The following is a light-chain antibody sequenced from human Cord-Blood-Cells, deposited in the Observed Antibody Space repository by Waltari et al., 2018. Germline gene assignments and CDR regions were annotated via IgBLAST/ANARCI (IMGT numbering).Light chain of an antibody. CDR3: CSYAGSSTWV. Sequence: QSALTQPASVSGSPGQSITISCTGTSSAVGSYNLVSWYQQHPGKAPTPMIYEGSKRPSGVSNRFSGSKSGNTASLTISGLQAEDEADYYCCSYAGSSTWVFGGGTKLTVL. V-gene: IGLV2-23*01. J-gene: IGLJ3*02. CDR2: EGS. CDR1: SSAVGSYNL.